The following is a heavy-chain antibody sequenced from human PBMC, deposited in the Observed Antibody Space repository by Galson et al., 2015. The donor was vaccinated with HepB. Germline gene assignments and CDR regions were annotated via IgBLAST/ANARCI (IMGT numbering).Heavy chain of an antibody. D-gene: IGHD6-19*01. CDR1: GFTFYSYA. J-gene: IGHJ4*02. CDR2: ISASGSTI. CDR3: ARGWQWLHY. Sequence: SLRLSCAASGFTFYSYAMSWVRQAPGKGLEWVSGISASGSTIYYADSVKGRFTISRDNAKKSLYLQMNSLRAEDTAVYYCARGWQWLHYWGQGTLVTVSS. V-gene: IGHV3-11*01.